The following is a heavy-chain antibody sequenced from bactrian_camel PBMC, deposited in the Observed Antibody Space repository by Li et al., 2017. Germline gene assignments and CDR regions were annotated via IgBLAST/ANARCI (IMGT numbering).Heavy chain of an antibody. D-gene: IGHD6*01. CDR1: GDTDSTDC. CDR3: AVDRGTGCKFRAGTAY. V-gene: IGHV3S53*01. J-gene: IGHJ4*01. CDR2: RTYSDAT. Sequence: HVQLVESGGGSVQVGGSLNLSCVASGDTDSTDCMGWFRQAPGKEREEVGIARTYSDATSYGDPVKGRFTIVVDNAKDTMYLQMNNLNQEDTARYYCAVDRGTGCKFRAGTAYWGQGTQVTVS.